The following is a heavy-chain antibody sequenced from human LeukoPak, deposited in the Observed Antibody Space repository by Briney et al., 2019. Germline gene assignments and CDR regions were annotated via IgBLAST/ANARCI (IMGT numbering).Heavy chain of an antibody. D-gene: IGHD6-19*01. CDR2: ISYEKSNK. V-gene: IGHV3-30-3*01. Sequence: PGGSLRLSCAASGFTFSSYAMHWVRQAPGKGLEWVALISYEKSNKYYADSVKGRFTISRDNSKNTLFVQMNSLRTEDTAVYYCARSGVQWQWLLTYDAFDIWGQGTMVTVSS. CDR1: GFTFSSYA. J-gene: IGHJ3*02. CDR3: ARSGVQWQWLLTYDAFDI.